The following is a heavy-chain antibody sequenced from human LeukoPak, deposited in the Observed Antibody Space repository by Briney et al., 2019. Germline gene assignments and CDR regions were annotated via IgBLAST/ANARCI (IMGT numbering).Heavy chain of an antibody. Sequence: SETLSLTCTVSGVSISSSSYYWGWIRQPPGKGLEWIGSIYYSGSTYYNPSLKSRVTISVDTSKNQFSLKLSSVTAADTAVYYCARAIRSGITIFGVVTTRQNYYYYMDVWGKGTTVTVSS. D-gene: IGHD3-3*01. CDR3: ARAIRSGITIFGVVTTRQNYYYYMDV. CDR2: IYYSGST. CDR1: GVSISSSSYY. V-gene: IGHV4-39*07. J-gene: IGHJ6*03.